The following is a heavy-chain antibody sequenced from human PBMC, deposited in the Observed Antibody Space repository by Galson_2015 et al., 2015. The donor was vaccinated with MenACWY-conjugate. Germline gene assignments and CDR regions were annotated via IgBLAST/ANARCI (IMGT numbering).Heavy chain of an antibody. J-gene: IGHJ6*03. CDR3: ARDHGDYVYYYYMDV. CDR1: GYSFPSYW. D-gene: IGHD4-17*01. CDR2: IDPSDSYT. Sequence: QSGAEVKKPGESLRISCKGSGYSFPSYWISWVRQMPGKGLEWMGRIDPSDSYTNYSPSFQGHVTISADKSISTAYLQWSSLKASDTAMYYCARDHGDYVYYYYMDVWGKGTPVTVSS. V-gene: IGHV5-10-1*01.